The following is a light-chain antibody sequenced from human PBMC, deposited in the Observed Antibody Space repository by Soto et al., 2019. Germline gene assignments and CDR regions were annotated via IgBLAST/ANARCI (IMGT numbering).Light chain of an antibody. Sequence: ELVLTQSPGTLSLSPGERATLSCRASQSITSNYLAWYQQKPGQAPRLLIYGASGRATDIPDRLTGSGSGTDFTLTISRLEPEDFAVYFCQQYGFSITFGGGTRVEI. J-gene: IGKJ4*01. CDR3: QQYGFSIT. CDR2: GAS. CDR1: QSITSNY. V-gene: IGKV3-20*01.